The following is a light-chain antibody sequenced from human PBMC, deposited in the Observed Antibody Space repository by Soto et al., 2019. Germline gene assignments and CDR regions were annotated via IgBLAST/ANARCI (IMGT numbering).Light chain of an antibody. CDR1: SSNIGAGYD. CDR2: GNS. CDR3: QSCDSSLSAL. Sequence: QSVLTQPPSVSGASGQRVTISCTGSSSNIGAGYDVHWYQQLPGTAPKLLIYGNSNRPSGVPDRFSGSKSGTSASLAITGLQAEDEADYSCQSCDSSLSALFGGGTKLTVL. J-gene: IGLJ3*02. V-gene: IGLV1-40*01.